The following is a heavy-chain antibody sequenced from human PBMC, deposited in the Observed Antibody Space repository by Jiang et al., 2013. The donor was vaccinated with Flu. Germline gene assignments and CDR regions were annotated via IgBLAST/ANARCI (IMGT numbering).Heavy chain of an antibody. CDR1: GGTFSSYA. Sequence: GAEVKKPGSSVKVSCKASGGTFSSYAISWVRQAPGQGLEWMGGIIPIFGIANYAQKFQGGVTITADESTSTAYMELSSLRSEDTAVYYCARPPIVGATKGFGYWGQGNPGHRLL. CDR3: ARPPIVGATKGFGY. J-gene: IGHJ4*02. D-gene: IGHD1-26*01. CDR2: IIPIFGIA. V-gene: IGHV1-69*01.